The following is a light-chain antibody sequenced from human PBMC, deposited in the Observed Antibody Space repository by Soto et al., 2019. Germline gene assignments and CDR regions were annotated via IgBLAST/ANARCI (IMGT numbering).Light chain of an antibody. Sequence: QSALTQPPSASGSPGQSVTISCTGTSSDVGGYNFVSWYQQHPGKAPKLMIYKVSERPSGVPDRFSGSKSGNTASLAVSGLQAEDEADYYCSSYAGRNIVVFGGGTKVTVL. CDR2: KVS. CDR1: SSDVGGYNF. V-gene: IGLV2-8*01. CDR3: SSYAGRNIVV. J-gene: IGLJ2*01.